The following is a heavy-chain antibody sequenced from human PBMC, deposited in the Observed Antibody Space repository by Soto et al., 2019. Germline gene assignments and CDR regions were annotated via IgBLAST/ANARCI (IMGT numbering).Heavy chain of an antibody. CDR1: GGSISSYY. Sequence: ETLSLTCTVSGGSISSYYWSWIRQPPGKGLEWIGYIYYSGSTNYNPSLKSRVTISVDTSKNQFSLKLSSVTAADTAVYYCARGYSYDPREFDYWGQGTLVTVSS. V-gene: IGHV4-59*01. CDR2: IYYSGST. CDR3: ARGYSYDPREFDY. J-gene: IGHJ4*02. D-gene: IGHD5-18*01.